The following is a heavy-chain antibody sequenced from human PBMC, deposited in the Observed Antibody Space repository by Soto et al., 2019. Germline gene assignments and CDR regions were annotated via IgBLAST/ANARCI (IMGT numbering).Heavy chain of an antibody. V-gene: IGHV4-34*01. J-gene: IGHJ3*01. Sequence: SATLSLTCAGYGGSFSGYYWSWIRQPPGKGLEWIGEINHSGSTNYNPSLKSRVSISIDLSKNQFSLKLPSVTAADTAAYYCARARWYDAFNVWGQGTVVTVSS. CDR2: INHSGST. D-gene: IGHD2-15*01. CDR1: GGSFSGYY. CDR3: ARARWYDAFNV.